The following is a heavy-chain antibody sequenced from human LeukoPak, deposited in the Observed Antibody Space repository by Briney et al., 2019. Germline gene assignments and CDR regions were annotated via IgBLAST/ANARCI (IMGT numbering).Heavy chain of an antibody. J-gene: IGHJ4*02. CDR1: GFTFSTFW. V-gene: IGHV3-74*01. CDR3: ARGAGPRGGTMLF. Sequence: GGSLRLSCATSGFTFSTFWMHWVRQAPGKGLVWVSRINHDGSSTNYADSVKGRFTISRDNAKNSLYLQMNSLRAEDTAVYYCARGAGPRGGTMLFWGQGTLVTVSS. CDR2: INHDGSST. D-gene: IGHD1-1*01.